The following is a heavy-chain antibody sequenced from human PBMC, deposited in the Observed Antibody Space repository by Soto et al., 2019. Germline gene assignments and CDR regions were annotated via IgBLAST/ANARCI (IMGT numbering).Heavy chain of an antibody. V-gene: IGHV4-34*01. CDR3: ARTVRYLPGGVGYYYMDV. CDR1: GGSFSGYY. Sequence: PSETLSRTCAVYGGSFSGYYWSWIRQPPGKGLEWIGEINHSGSTSYNPTLKSRVTISVDTSKNQFSLKLSSVTAADTAVYYCARTVRYLPGGVGYYYMDVWVKGTTVTVSS. CDR2: INHSGST. D-gene: IGHD3-16*01. J-gene: IGHJ6*03.